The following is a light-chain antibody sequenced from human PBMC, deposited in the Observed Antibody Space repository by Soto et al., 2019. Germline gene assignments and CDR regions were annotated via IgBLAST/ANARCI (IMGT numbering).Light chain of an antibody. CDR2: GAS. V-gene: IGKV1-6*01. J-gene: IGKJ1*01. CDR1: QAIRND. Sequence: AIQMTQSPSSLSASVGDRVTITCRASQAIRNDLGWYQQKPGKAPNLLIFGASNLQVGVPVRFRASGSGTNFTLTISNLQPEDFASYYCLQDYTYPWTFGQGTKVDIK. CDR3: LQDYTYPWT.